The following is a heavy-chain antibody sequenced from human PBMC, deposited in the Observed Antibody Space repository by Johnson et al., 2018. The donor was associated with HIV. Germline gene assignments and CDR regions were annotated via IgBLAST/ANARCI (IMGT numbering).Heavy chain of an antibody. CDR3: ARGGHCGGDCAGAKQALDI. CDR2: ISGSGGST. J-gene: IGHJ3*02. CDR1: GFTFSSYA. Sequence: VQLVESGGGLVQPGGSLRLSCAASGFTFSSYAMSWVRQAPGKGLEWVSAISGSGGSTYYADSVKGRFTISRDNSKNTLYLQMNSLRAEDTAVYYCARGGHCGGDCAGAKQALDIWGQGTRVTVSS. D-gene: IGHD2-21*01. V-gene: IGHV3-23*04.